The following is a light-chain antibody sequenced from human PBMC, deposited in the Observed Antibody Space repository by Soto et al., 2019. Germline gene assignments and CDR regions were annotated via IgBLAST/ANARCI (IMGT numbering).Light chain of an antibody. V-gene: IGKV3-20*01. Sequence: EIVLTQSPGTLSLSPGERATLSCRASQSFSSSYLAWYQQKPGQAPRLLIYGTSTRATGIPDRFSGSGSQTEFTLTISRLEPEDFAVYYCQQYGSLGTFGQGTRVEIK. CDR3: QQYGSLGT. CDR1: QSFSSSY. J-gene: IGKJ1*01. CDR2: GTS.